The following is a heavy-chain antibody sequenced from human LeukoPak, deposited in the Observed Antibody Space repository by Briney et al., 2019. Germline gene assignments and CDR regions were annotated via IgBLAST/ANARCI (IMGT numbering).Heavy chain of an antibody. Sequence: PSETLSLTCTVSGGSISSSSYYWGWIRQPPGKGLEWIGSIYYSGSTYYNPSLKSRVTISVDTSKNQFSLKLSSVTAADTAVYYCARDGDYYDFWSGYGNDYYGMDVWGQGTTVTVSS. CDR3: ARDGDYYDFWSGYGNDYYGMDV. CDR2: IYYSGST. V-gene: IGHV4-39*07. J-gene: IGHJ6*02. CDR1: GGSISSSSYY. D-gene: IGHD3-3*01.